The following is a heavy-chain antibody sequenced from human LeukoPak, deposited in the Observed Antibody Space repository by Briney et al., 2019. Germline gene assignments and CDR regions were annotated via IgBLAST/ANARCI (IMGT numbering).Heavy chain of an antibody. D-gene: IGHD3-22*01. Sequence: GGSLRLSCAASGFTFSSSWMHWVRQAPSKGLVWVSRINPDGSTTTYADSVGGRFTISRDNAKNTLYLQMSSLRAEDTAVYYCARAMISGSDYWGQGTLVTVSS. V-gene: IGHV3-74*01. J-gene: IGHJ4*02. CDR3: ARAMISGSDY. CDR2: INPDGSTT. CDR1: GFTFSSSW.